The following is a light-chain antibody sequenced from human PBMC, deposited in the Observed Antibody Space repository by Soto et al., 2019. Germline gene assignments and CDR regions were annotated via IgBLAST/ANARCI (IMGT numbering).Light chain of an antibody. CDR3: EHYSSYGR. V-gene: IGKV1-5*01. CDR1: QSIGSW. J-gene: IGKJ4*01. CDR2: DAS. Sequence: DVKMSQSGATLSASVGDRVTITCRASQSIGSWLAWYQQKPGKAPRLLIYDASSLESGVPSRFSGSGSGTEFTLPFSSLEPDDFPAGHSEHYSSYGRFG.